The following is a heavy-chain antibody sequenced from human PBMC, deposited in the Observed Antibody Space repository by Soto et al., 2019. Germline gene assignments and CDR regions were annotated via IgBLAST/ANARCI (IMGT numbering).Heavy chain of an antibody. D-gene: IGHD3-22*01. Sequence: VQLVQSGAEVKKPGSSVKVSCKASGGTFSSYAMSWVRQAPGKGLEWVSGISDTGGSTYYADSVKGRFTISRDNSKGTLYLQMNSLRVDDTAVYYCATRGYYYDSSGGVYFDYWGQGTLVTVSS. J-gene: IGHJ4*02. CDR1: GGTFSSYA. V-gene: IGHV3-23*04. CDR3: ATRGYYYDSSGGVYFDY. CDR2: ISDTGGST.